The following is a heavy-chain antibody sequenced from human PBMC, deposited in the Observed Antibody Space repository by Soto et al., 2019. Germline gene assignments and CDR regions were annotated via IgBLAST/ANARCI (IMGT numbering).Heavy chain of an antibody. J-gene: IGHJ4*02. CDR3: AKVSKAWRVWVARGDFDY. CDR1: GFTFSSYA. V-gene: IGHV3-23*01. D-gene: IGHD2-15*01. Sequence: GGSLRLSCAASGFTFSSYAMSWVRQAPGKGLEWVSAISGGGSTYYADSVKGRFTISRDNSKNTLYLQMNSLRAEDTAVYYCAKVSKAWRVWVARGDFDYWGQGTLVTVSS. CDR2: ISGGGST.